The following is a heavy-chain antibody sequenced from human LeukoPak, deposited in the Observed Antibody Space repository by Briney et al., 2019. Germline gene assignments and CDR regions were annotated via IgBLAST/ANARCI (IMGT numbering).Heavy chain of an antibody. Sequence: GGSLRLSCAASGFTFSSYAMSWVRRAPGKGLEWVSTISGSRGNTYYADSVKGRFTISRDNSNNTLFLQMNSLRAEDTAVYYCAKAPAISANYYFDYWGQGTLVTVSS. CDR1: GFTFSSYA. J-gene: IGHJ4*02. CDR2: ISGSRGNT. CDR3: AKAPAISANYYFDY. V-gene: IGHV3-23*01. D-gene: IGHD5-12*01.